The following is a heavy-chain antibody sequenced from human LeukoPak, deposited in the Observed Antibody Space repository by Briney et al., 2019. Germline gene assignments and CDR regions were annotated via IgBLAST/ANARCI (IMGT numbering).Heavy chain of an antibody. CDR3: ARACGASCYAVDYYNYGMDI. CDR2: ISSSGSSI. J-gene: IGHJ6*02. CDR1: GFTFSSFE. V-gene: IGHV3-48*03. D-gene: IGHD2-15*01. Sequence: GGCLRLSCAVSGFTFSSFEMNWGRQAPGKGLEWVSYISSSGSSIYYADSVKGRFTISRDNAKNSLYLQMNSLGTGDTAVYYCARACGASCYAVDYYNYGMDIWGQGTTANISS.